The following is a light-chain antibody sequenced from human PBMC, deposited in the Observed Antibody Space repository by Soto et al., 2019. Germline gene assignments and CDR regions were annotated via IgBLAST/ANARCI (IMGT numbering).Light chain of an antibody. V-gene: IGKV3-20*01. CDR2: GAS. CDR3: QHYGDSSWT. J-gene: IGKJ1*01. Sequence: EIVLTQSPGTLSLSPGERATLSCRASQSISSIYLAWYQRKPGQAPRLLIYGASSRATGIPDRFSGSGSGTDFTLTISRLEPEDFAVYYCQHYGDSSWTFGQGTKVEIK. CDR1: QSISSIY.